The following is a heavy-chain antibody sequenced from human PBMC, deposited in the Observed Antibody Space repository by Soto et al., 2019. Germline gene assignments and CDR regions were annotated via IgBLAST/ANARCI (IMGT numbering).Heavy chain of an antibody. CDR3: ARDLLTQDIVVVPAAQYYYYYYGMDV. V-gene: IGHV3-21*01. Sequence: PGGSLRLSCAAPGFTFSSYSMNWVRQAPGKGLEWVSSISSSSSYIYYADSVKGRFTISRDNAKNSLYLQMNSLRAEDTAVYYCARDLLTQDIVVVPAAQYYYYYYGMDVWGQGTTVTVSS. CDR1: GFTFSSYS. CDR2: ISSSSSYI. D-gene: IGHD2-2*01. J-gene: IGHJ6*02.